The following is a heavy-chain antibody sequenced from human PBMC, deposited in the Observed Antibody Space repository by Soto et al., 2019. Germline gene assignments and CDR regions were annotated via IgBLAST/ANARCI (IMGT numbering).Heavy chain of an antibody. V-gene: IGHV1-8*02. D-gene: IGHD6-19*01. CDR3: PRVRSSGWKGAEYFQH. Sequence: ASVKVSCKASGYTFTSYGISWVRQAPGQGLEWMGWINPNSGNTGYAQKFQGRVTMTTNTSISTAYMELSSLRSEDTAVYYCPRVRSSGWKGAEYFQHWGQGTLVTVSS. CDR1: GYTFTSYG. CDR2: INPNSGNT. J-gene: IGHJ1*01.